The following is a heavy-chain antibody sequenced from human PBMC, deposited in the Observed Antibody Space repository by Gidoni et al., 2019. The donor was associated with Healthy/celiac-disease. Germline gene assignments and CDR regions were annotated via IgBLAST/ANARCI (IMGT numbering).Heavy chain of an antibody. CDR3: ARDREGSSWDYYYGMDV. D-gene: IGHD6-13*01. J-gene: IGHJ6*02. Sequence: QVQLQESGPGLVKPSETLSLTCTVSGGSISSYYWRWIRQPPGKGLEWIGYIYYSGSTNYNPSLKSRVTISVDTSKNQFSLKLSSVTAADTAVYYCARDREGSSWDYYYGMDVWGQGTTVTVSS. CDR2: IYYSGST. CDR1: GGSISSYY. V-gene: IGHV4-59*01.